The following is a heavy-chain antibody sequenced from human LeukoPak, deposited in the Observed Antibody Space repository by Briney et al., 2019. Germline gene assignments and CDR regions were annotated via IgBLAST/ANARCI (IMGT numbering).Heavy chain of an antibody. CDR1: GFTFDDYG. Sequence: GGSLRLSCAASGFTFDDYGMSWVRQAPGKGLEWVSGINWNGGSTGYADSVKGRFTISRDNAKNSLYLQMNSLRAEDTALYYCARSRRTARPKTRYYYMGVWGKGTTVTVSS. D-gene: IGHD6-6*01. CDR2: INWNGGST. J-gene: IGHJ6*03. V-gene: IGHV3-20*04. CDR3: ARSRRTARPKTRYYYMGV.